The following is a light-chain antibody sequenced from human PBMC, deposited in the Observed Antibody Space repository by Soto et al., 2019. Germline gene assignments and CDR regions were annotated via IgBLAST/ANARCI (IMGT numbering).Light chain of an antibody. V-gene: IGKV3-15*01. J-gene: IGKJ2*01. CDR1: QSISTN. Sequence: MTQSPATLSVSPGERVSLSCRASQSISTNLAWYQQKPGQAPRLLIYGASTRDTHIPDRFSGTGSETEFTLSVNRLEPEDFAVYYCQQYSSTPHTFGQGTKVDIK. CDR2: GAS. CDR3: QQYSSTPHT.